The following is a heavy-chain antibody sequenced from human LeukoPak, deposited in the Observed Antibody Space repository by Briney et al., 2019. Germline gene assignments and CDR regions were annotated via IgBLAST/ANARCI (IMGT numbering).Heavy chain of an antibody. CDR1: GFTFSSYA. CDR3: AKDLYGDYVGDY. Sequence: GGSPRLSCAASGFTFSSYAMSWVRQAPGEGLEWVSTISARDGSTFYADSVKGRFTISRDNSKNTLYLQMNRLRAEDTAVYFCAKDLYGDYVGDYWGQGTLVTVSS. V-gene: IGHV3-23*01. D-gene: IGHD4-17*01. CDR2: ISARDGST. J-gene: IGHJ4*02.